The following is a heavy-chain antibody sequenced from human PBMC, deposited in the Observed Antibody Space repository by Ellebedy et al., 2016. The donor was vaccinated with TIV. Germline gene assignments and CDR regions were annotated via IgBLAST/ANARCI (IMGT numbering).Heavy chain of an antibody. CDR3: AKDQAEYQLLYTYYGMDV. Sequence: GESLKISXAASGFTFSSYGMHWVRQAPGKGLEWVAVISYDGSNKYYADSVKGRFTISRDNSKNTLYLQMNSLRAEDTAVYYCAKDQAEYQLLYTYYGMDVWGQGTTVTVSS. CDR1: GFTFSSYG. CDR2: ISYDGSNK. V-gene: IGHV3-30*18. D-gene: IGHD2-2*02. J-gene: IGHJ6*02.